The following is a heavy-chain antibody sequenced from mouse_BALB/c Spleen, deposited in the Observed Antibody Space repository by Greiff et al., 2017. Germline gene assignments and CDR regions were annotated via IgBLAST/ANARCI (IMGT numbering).Heavy chain of an antibody. D-gene: IGHD4-1*01. Sequence: DVQLVESGGGLVQPGGSLKLSCAASGFTFSSYTMSWVRQTPEKRLEWVAYISNGGGSTYYPDTVKGRFTISRDNAKNTLYLQMSSLRSEDTAMYYCAAELGRGAMDYWGQGTSVTVSS. CDR2: ISNGGGST. V-gene: IGHV5-12-2*01. CDR3: AAELGRGAMDY. CDR1: GFTFSSYT. J-gene: IGHJ4*01.